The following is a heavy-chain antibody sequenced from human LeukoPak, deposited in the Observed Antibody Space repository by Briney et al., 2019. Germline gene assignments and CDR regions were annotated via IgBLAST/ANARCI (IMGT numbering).Heavy chain of an antibody. J-gene: IGHJ4*02. V-gene: IGHV4-39*07. D-gene: IGHD6-19*01. CDR1: GGSISSSSYY. Sequence: PSETLSLTCTVSGGSISSSSYYWGWIRQPPGKGLEWIGSIYYSGSTYYNPSLKSRVTISVDTSKNQFSLKLSSVTAADTAVYYCATHTPSGIAVAEVDYWGQGTLVTVSS. CDR2: IYYSGST. CDR3: ATHTPSGIAVAEVDY.